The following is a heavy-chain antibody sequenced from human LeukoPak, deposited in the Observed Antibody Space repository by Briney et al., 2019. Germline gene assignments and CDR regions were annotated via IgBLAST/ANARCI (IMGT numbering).Heavy chain of an antibody. CDR1: GGAISSYY. Sequence: PSETLSLTCTVSGGAISSYYWSWIRQPPGKGLEWIGYIYYSGSTNYNPSLKSRVSISVVTSTNQVSLKLSSVTAADTAVYYCARVRITGTGRVWFDPWGQGTLVTVSS. V-gene: IGHV4-59*01. D-gene: IGHD1-7*01. CDR3: ARVRITGTGRVWFDP. CDR2: IYYSGST. J-gene: IGHJ5*02.